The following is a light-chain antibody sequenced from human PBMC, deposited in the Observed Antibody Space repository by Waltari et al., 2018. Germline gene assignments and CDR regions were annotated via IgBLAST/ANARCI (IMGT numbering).Light chain of an antibody. CDR3: QQVDSFPRT. Sequence: DIQMTQSPSSVSASVGDRVTLTCRASQGINSRLAWYQQKPGKAPKLLIDDASSLHSGVPSRFSGSGSGTEFTLTISSLQPEDFATYYCQQVDSFPRTFGQGTKVEIK. J-gene: IGKJ1*01. CDR2: DAS. CDR1: QGINSR. V-gene: IGKV1-12*01.